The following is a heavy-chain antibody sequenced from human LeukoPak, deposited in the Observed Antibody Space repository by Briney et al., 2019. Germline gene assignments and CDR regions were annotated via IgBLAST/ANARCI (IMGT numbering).Heavy chain of an antibody. D-gene: IGHD4-17*01. CDR1: GFTFSDHY. CDR2: ITSSGTTS. J-gene: IGHJ4*02. V-gene: IGHV3-11*01. CDR3: ARDPDYGDPD. Sequence: GGSLRLSCTASGFTFSDHYMSWFRLSPGKGLEWHSYITSSGTTSDYADSVKGRFTISRDNAKNSMYLQMNSLRPEDTAVYYCARDPDYGDPDWGQGTLVTVSS.